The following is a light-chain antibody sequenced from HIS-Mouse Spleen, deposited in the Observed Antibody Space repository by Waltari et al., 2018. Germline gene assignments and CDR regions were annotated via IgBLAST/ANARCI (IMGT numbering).Light chain of an antibody. J-gene: IGLJ1*01. CDR1: SSNIGSNY. CDR2: RNN. CDR3: AAWDDSLSGYV. V-gene: IGLV1-47*01. Sequence: QSVLTQPPSASGTPGQRVTISCSGRSSNIGSNYVYWYQQLPGTAPKPLIYRNNQRPSGVPDRFSGSKSGTSASLAISGLRSEDEADYYCAAWDDSLSGYVFGTGTKVTVL.